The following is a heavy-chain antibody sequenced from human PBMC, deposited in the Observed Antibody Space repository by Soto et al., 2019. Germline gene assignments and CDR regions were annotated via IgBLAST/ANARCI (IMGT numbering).Heavy chain of an antibody. CDR2: INHSGST. Sequence: SSETLSLTCAVYGGSFSGYYWSWIRQPPGKGLEWIGEINHSGSTNYNPSLKSRVTISVDTSKNQFSLKLSSVTAADTAVYYCARGVYHLYYYGSGSSKYFQHWGQGTLVTVSS. CDR1: GGSFSGYY. CDR3: ARGVYHLYYYGSGSSKYFQH. J-gene: IGHJ1*01. V-gene: IGHV4-34*01. D-gene: IGHD3-10*01.